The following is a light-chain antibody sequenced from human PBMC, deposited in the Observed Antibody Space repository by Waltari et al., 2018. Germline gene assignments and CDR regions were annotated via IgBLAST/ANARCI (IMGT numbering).Light chain of an antibody. CDR2: WAS. CDR3: QQYYSTPLT. Sequence: DIVMTQSPDSLAVSLGERATINCKSSPSVLYSSNNKNYLAWYQQKPGQAPKLLIYWASTRESGVPDRFSGSGSGTDFTLTISGLQAEDVGVYYCQQYYSTPLTFGGGTKVEIK. J-gene: IGKJ4*01. CDR1: PSVLYSSNNKNY. V-gene: IGKV4-1*01.